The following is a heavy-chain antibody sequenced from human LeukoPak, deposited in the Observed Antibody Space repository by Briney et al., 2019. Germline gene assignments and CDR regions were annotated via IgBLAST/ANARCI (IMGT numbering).Heavy chain of an antibody. D-gene: IGHD5-24*01. CDR2: IKQDGSEK. V-gene: IGHV3-7*01. CDR3: ARVGDGYNYYYYYYYMDV. Sequence: PGRSLRLSCAASGFTFSSYWMSWVRQAPGKGLEWVANIKQDGSEKYYVDSVKGRFTISRDNAKNSLYLQMNSLRAEDTAVYYCARVGDGYNYYYYYYYMDVWGKGTTVTVSS. J-gene: IGHJ6*03. CDR1: GFTFSSYW.